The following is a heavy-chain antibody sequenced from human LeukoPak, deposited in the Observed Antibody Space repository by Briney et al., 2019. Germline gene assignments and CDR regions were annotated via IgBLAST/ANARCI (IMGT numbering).Heavy chain of an antibody. J-gene: IGHJ4*02. Sequence: GGSLRLSCAAPGFTFSSYAMHWVRQAPGKGLEYVSAISSNGGSTYYANSVKGRFTISRDNSKNTLYLQMGSLRAEDMAVYYCARSAVTDDFDYWGQGTLVTVSS. D-gene: IGHD4-17*01. V-gene: IGHV3-64*01. CDR2: ISSNGGST. CDR1: GFTFSSYA. CDR3: ARSAVTDDFDY.